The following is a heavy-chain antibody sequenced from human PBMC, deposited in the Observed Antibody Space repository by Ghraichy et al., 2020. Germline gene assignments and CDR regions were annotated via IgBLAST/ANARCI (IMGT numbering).Heavy chain of an antibody. Sequence: ASVKVSCKASGYTFTSYDINWVRQATGQGLEWMGWMNPNSGNTGYAQKFQGRVTMTRNTSISTAYMELGSPRSEDTAVYYCARGRPYRNWFDPWGQGTLVTVSS. D-gene: IGHD1-26*01. J-gene: IGHJ5*02. CDR2: MNPNSGNT. V-gene: IGHV1-8*01. CDR1: GYTFTSYD. CDR3: ARGRPYRNWFDP.